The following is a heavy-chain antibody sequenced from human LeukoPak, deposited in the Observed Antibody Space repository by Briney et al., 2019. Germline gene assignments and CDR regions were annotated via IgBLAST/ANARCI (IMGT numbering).Heavy chain of an antibody. CDR2: ISAYNGNT. CDR3: ARGTIKLWLVGDAFDI. CDR1: GYTFSNYN. V-gene: IGHV1-18*04. J-gene: IGHJ3*02. Sequence: ASVKVSCKASGYTFSNYNVHWVRQAPGQGLEWMGWISAYNGNTNYAQKLQGRVTMTTDTSTSRAYMKLRNLTSDDTAVYYSARGTIKLWLVGDAFDIWGQGTMVTVSS. D-gene: IGHD5-18*01.